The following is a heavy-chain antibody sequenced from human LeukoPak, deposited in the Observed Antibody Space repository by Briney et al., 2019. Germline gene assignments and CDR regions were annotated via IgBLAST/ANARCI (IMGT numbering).Heavy chain of an antibody. J-gene: IGHJ4*02. Sequence: PGGSLRLSCAASGFTFSSYSMNWVRQAPGKGLEWVSSISSSSSYIYYADSVKGRFTISRDNAKNSLYLQMNSLKTEDTAVYYCTRLHYSNGLGDYWGQGTLVTVSS. D-gene: IGHD6-25*01. V-gene: IGHV3-21*04. CDR2: ISSSSSYI. CDR1: GFTFSSYS. CDR3: TRLHYSNGLGDY.